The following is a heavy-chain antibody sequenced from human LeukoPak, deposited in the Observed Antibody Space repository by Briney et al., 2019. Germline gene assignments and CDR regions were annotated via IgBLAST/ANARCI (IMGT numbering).Heavy chain of an antibody. CDR2: INHSGST. Sequence: PSETLSLTCAVYGGSFSGYYWSWIRQPPGKGLEWIGEINHSGSTNYNPSLKSRVTISVDTSKNQFSLKLSSVTAANTAVYYCARHPYPRPAPMTNWGQGTLVTVSS. CDR1: GGSFSGYY. J-gene: IGHJ4*02. D-gene: IGHD3-22*01. V-gene: IGHV4-34*01. CDR3: ARHPYPRPAPMTN.